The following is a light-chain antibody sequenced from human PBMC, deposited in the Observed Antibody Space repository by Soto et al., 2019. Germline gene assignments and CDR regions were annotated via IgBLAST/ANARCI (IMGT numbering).Light chain of an antibody. CDR3: SSFSVVSPL. Sequence: QSLLTQPASISGSPGQSVTISCAGTSSDIGGYNYVSWYQHHPGTAPKLIIYDVSSRPSGVSHRFSASNSGNTASLTISGLQAEDEADYYCSSFSVVSPLFGTGTKVTVL. V-gene: IGLV2-14*01. J-gene: IGLJ1*01. CDR2: DVS. CDR1: SSDIGGYNY.